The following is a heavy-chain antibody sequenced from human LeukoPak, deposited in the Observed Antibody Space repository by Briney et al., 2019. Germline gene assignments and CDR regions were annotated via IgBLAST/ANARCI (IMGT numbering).Heavy chain of an antibody. D-gene: IGHD2-2*02. Sequence: SETLSLTCAVSGGSISSGGYYWSWIRQHPGKGLEWIWYIYYSGSTCYNPYLKSRVTISEDTSKNQFSLKLSSVTAADTAVYYCASNYCSSTSCYNYYHYYYMDVWGKGTTVTVSS. CDR3: ASNYCSSTSCYNYYHYYYMDV. J-gene: IGHJ6*03. V-gene: IGHV4-31*11. CDR1: GGSISSGGYY. CDR2: IYYSGST.